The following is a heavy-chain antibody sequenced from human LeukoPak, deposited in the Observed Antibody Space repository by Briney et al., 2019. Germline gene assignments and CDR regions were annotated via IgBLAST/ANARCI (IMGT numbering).Heavy chain of an antibody. CDR2: IFYSGST. J-gene: IGHJ3*02. CDR3: ARHSRSGYSDYESAFDI. CDR1: GGSISSSSFY. Sequence: PSETLSLTCTVSGGSISSSSFYWDWIRQPPGKGLEWSETIFYSGSTYYNPSLKSRITISVDTSKNQFSLKLSSVTAADTAVYYCARHSRSGYSDYESAFDIWGQGTMVIVSS. D-gene: IGHD5-12*01. V-gene: IGHV4-39*01.